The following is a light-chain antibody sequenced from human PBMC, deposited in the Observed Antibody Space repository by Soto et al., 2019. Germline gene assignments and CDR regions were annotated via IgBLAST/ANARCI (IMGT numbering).Light chain of an antibody. CDR3: SSYTSSSTLV. Sequence: QSALTQPASVSGSPGQSIAISCTGSSSDVGGYSCVSWYQQHPGKAPKLMIYDVSNRPSGVSDRFSGSRSGNTASLTISGLQAEDEADYYCSSYTSSSTLVFGGGTQLTVL. CDR1: SSDVGGYSC. J-gene: IGLJ2*01. V-gene: IGLV2-14*01. CDR2: DVS.